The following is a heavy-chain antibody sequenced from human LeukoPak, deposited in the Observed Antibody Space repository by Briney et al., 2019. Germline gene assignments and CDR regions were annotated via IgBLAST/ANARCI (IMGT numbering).Heavy chain of an antibody. D-gene: IGHD3-9*01. J-gene: IGHJ4*02. V-gene: IGHV2-5*01. CDR2: IYWNNDN. CDR1: GFSLSTPGEG. CDR3: ASSRYDILTGHYNFDY. Sequence: SAPTLVRTTQTLTLTCTFSGFSLSTPGEGVGWIRQPPGKAPDWHALIYWNNDNRYSPSLKSRLTITKDTSKNQVVLTMTNMDPVNTATYYCASSRYDILTGHYNFDYWGQGTLVTVSS.